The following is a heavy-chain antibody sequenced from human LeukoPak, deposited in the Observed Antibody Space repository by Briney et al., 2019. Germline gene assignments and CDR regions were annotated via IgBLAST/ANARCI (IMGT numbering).Heavy chain of an antibody. J-gene: IGHJ4*02. CDR1: GGSISSYY. V-gene: IGHV4-59*01. D-gene: IGHD6-19*01. CDR2: IYYSGST. Sequence: SETLSLTCTVSGGSISSYYWSWIRQPPGKGLEWIGYIYYSGSTNYNPSLKSRVTISVDTSKNQFSLKLSSVTAADTAVYYCARATQWLVGNFDYLGQGTLVTVSS. CDR3: ARATQWLVGNFDY.